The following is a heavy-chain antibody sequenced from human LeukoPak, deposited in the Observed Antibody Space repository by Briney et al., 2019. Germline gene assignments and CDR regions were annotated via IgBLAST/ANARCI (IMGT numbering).Heavy chain of an antibody. J-gene: IGHJ3*02. V-gene: IGHV1-18*04. CDR2: ISAYNGNT. CDR1: GYTFTSYG. Sequence: ASVKVSCKASGYTFTSYGICWVRQAPGQGLEWMGWISAYNGNTNYAQKPQGRVTMTPDTSTSKAYMELRSLRSDDTAVYYCARVGHYYYGSGSYSPYDAFDIWGQGTMVTVSS. CDR3: ARVGHYYYGSGSYSPYDAFDI. D-gene: IGHD3-10*01.